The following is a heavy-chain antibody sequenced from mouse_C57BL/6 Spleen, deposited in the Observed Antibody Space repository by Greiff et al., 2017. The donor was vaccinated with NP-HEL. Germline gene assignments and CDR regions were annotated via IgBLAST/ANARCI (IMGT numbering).Heavy chain of an antibody. J-gene: IGHJ1*03. CDR3: ANYGSSYWYFDV. V-gene: IGHV5-6*01. Sequence: DVQLVESGGDLVKPGGSLKLSCAASGFTFSSYGMSWVRQTPDKRLEWVATISSGGSYTYYPDSVKGRFTISRDNAKNTLYLQMSSLKSEDTAMYYCANYGSSYWYFDVWGTGTTVTVSS. D-gene: IGHD1-1*01. CDR1: GFTFSSYG. CDR2: ISSGGSYT.